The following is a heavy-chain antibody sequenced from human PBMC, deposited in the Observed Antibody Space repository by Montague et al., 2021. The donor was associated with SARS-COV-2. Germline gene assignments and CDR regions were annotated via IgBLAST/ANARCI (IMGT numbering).Heavy chain of an antibody. D-gene: IGHD3-10*01. CDR1: GGSSSTYS. CDR2: IHHGGST. Sequence: SETLPLTCAVHGGSSSTYSWNWIRQPPGKGLEWIGEIHHGGSTNYNPSLKSRVTISADTSKNQFSLKLTSVAAADTAVYYCARLGDGVVPSPILGVGPYYSYDYMDDWGKGTTATVSS. V-gene: IGHV4-34*01. CDR3: ARLGDGVVPSPILGVGPYYSYDYMDD. J-gene: IGHJ6*03.